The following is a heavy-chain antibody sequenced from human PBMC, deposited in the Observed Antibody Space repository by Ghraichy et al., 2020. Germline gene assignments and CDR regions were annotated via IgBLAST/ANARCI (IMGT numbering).Heavy chain of an antibody. Sequence: GGSLRLSCAASGFTFSSYDMHWVRQATGKGLEWVSAIGTGGDTYYPGSVKGRFTISRENAKNSLYLQMNSLRAGDTAVYYCARSNWGYRYFDLWGRGTLVTVSS. CDR2: IGTGGDT. V-gene: IGHV3-13*01. CDR1: GFTFSSYD. J-gene: IGHJ2*01. CDR3: ARSNWGYRYFDL. D-gene: IGHD7-27*01.